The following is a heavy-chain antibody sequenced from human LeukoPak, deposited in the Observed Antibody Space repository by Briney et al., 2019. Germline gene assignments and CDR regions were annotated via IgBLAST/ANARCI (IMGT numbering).Heavy chain of an antibody. CDR2: ISSSGSTI. Sequence: GGSLRLSCAASGFTFSSYEMSWVRQAPGKGLEWVSYISSSGSTIYYADSVKGRFTISRDNAKNSLYLQMNSLRAEDTAVYYCARLRDYSWFDPWGQGTLVTVSS. V-gene: IGHV3-48*03. CDR1: GFTFSSYE. D-gene: IGHD3/OR15-3a*01. J-gene: IGHJ5*02. CDR3: ARLRDYSWFDP.